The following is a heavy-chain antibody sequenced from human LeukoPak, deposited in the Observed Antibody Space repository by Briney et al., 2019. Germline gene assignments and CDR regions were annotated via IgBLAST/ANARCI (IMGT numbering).Heavy chain of an antibody. V-gene: IGHV3-23*01. CDR1: GFTFSSYA. CDR2: ITASGGNT. J-gene: IGHJ4*02. CDR3: AKGNGYSYGRYYFDY. Sequence: GGSLRLSCPASGFTFSSYAMGWVRQAPGKGLEWVLAITASGGNTYYADSVKGRFTISRDNSKNTLYLQVNSLRAEDTAVYYCAKGNGYSYGRYYFDYWGQGTLVTVSS. D-gene: IGHD5-18*01.